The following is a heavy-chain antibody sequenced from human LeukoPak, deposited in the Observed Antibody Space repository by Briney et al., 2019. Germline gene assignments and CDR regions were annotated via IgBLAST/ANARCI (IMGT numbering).Heavy chain of an antibody. Sequence: TGGSLRLSCAASGFTVSSNYMSGDRQAPGKGLEWVSVIYSGGSTYYADSVKGRFTISRDNSKNTLYLQMNSLRAEDTAVYYCAREGGPIDILTGSDAFDIWGQGTMVTVSS. CDR3: AREGGPIDILTGSDAFDI. V-gene: IGHV3-66*01. D-gene: IGHD3-9*01. CDR1: GFTVSSNY. J-gene: IGHJ3*02. CDR2: IYSGGST.